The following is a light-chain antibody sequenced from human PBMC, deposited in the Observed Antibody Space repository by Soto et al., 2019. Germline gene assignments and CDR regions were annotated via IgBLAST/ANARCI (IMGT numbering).Light chain of an antibody. CDR2: GAS. CDR3: QQYNNWLELT. V-gene: IGKV3-15*01. CDR1: QSVSRN. Sequence: EIVMTQSPATLSVSPGERATLSCRASQSVSRNLAWYQQKPGQSHRLLIYGASTRATGIPARFSGSGSGTEFTLTIRSLQSEDFAVYYCQQYNNWLELTFGGGTKVEIK. J-gene: IGKJ4*01.